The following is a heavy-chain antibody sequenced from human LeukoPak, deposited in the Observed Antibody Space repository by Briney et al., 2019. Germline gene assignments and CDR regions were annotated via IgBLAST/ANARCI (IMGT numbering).Heavy chain of an antibody. CDR3: ARGRVSGWYSPYYYYYMDV. Sequence: ASVKVSCKASGYTFTGYYMHWVRQAPGQGLEWMGWINPNSGGTNYAQKFQGRVTMTRDTSTSTAYMELGRRRSDDRAVYYCARGRVSGWYSPYYYYYMDVWGKGTTVTVSS. CDR2: INPNSGGT. V-gene: IGHV1-2*02. CDR1: GYTFTGYY. J-gene: IGHJ6*03. D-gene: IGHD6-19*01.